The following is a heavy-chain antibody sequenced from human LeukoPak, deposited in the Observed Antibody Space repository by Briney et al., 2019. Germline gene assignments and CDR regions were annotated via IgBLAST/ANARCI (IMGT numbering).Heavy chain of an antibody. Sequence: ASVKVSCKASGGTFSSYAISWVRQAPGQGLEWMGRIIPILGIANYAQKFQGRVTITADKSTSTAYMELSSLRSEDTAVYYCARGRGYSSTNAFDIWGQGTMVTVSS. CDR2: IIPILGIA. V-gene: IGHV1-69*04. J-gene: IGHJ3*02. CDR3: ARGRGYSSTNAFDI. D-gene: IGHD5-18*01. CDR1: GGTFSSYA.